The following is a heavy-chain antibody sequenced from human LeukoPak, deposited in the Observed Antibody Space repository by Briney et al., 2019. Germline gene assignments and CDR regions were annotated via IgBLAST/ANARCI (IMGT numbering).Heavy chain of an antibody. D-gene: IGHD4-11*01. Sequence: SGPTLVKPTQTLTLTCTFSGFSLSTSGVGVGWIRQPPGTALEWLALIYWNDDKRYSPSLKNRLTITKDTSKNQVVLTMTNMDPVDTATYYCALDSEYSNYVGYFHHWGQGTLVTVSS. CDR2: IYWNDDK. J-gene: IGHJ1*01. V-gene: IGHV2-5*01. CDR1: GFSLSTSGVG. CDR3: ALDSEYSNYVGYFHH.